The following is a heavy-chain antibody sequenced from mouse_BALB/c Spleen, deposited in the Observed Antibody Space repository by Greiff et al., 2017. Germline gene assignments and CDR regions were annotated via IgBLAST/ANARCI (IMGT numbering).Heavy chain of an antibody. Sequence: VQLQESGPELVKPGASVKISCKASGYAFSSSWMNWVKQRPGQGLEWIGRIYPGDGDTNYNGKFKGKATLTADKSSSTAYMQLSSLTSVDSAVYFCARGGLRLGYFDYWGQGTTLTVSS. D-gene: IGHD2-2*01. CDR3: ARGGLRLGYFDY. CDR1: GYAFSSSW. CDR2: IYPGDGDT. J-gene: IGHJ2*01. V-gene: IGHV1-82*01.